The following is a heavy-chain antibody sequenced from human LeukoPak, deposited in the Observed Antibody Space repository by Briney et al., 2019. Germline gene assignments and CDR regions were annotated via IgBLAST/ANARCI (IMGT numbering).Heavy chain of an antibody. CDR3: ATWRTAKTGFDY. J-gene: IGHJ4*02. Sequence: TSETLSLTCTVSGGPISSSTYYWGWIRRPPGKGLEWIGSIYYSGSPYYNPSLKSRVTISVDTSKNQFSLRLSSVTAADTAVYYCATWRTAKTGFDYWGQGTLVTVSS. D-gene: IGHD1-1*01. CDR1: GGPISSSTYY. V-gene: IGHV4-39*01. CDR2: IYYSGSP.